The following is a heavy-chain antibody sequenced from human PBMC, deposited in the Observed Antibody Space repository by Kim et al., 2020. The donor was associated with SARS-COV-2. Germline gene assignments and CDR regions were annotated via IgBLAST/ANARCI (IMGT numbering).Heavy chain of an antibody. CDR2: IIPIFGTA. J-gene: IGHJ3*02. V-gene: IGHV1-69*13. D-gene: IGHD3-10*01. Sequence: SVKVSCKASGGTFSSYAISWVRQAPGQGLEWMGGIIPIFGTANYAQKFQGRVTITADESTSTAYMELSSLRSEDTAVYYCARVSPYGSGSYDPQHRYDAFDIWGQGTMVTVSS. CDR1: GGTFSSYA. CDR3: ARVSPYGSGSYDPQHRYDAFDI.